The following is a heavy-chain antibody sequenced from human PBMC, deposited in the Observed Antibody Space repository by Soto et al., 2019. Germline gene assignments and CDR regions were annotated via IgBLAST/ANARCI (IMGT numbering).Heavy chain of an antibody. J-gene: IGHJ4*02. CDR1: GFTFSNAW. CDR2: IKSKTDGGTT. Sequence: GGSLRLSCAASGFTFSNAWMNWVRQAPGKGLEWVGRIKSKTDGGTTDYAAPVKGRFTISRDDSKNTLYLQMNSLKTEDTAVYYCTTAMWGMIVPTGDYWGQGTLVTVSS. CDR3: TTAMWGMIVPTGDY. D-gene: IGHD3-22*01. V-gene: IGHV3-15*07.